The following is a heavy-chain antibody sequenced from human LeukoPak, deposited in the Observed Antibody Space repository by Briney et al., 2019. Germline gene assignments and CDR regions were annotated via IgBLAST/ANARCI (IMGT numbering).Heavy chain of an antibody. J-gene: IGHJ5*02. D-gene: IGHD2-21*01. CDR3: ATEVWSGHH. V-gene: IGHV4-59*01. Sequence: TETLSLTCTVSGVSINTYYWAWIRQPPGKGLEWIGHISFSGSTSYNPSLKSRLTMSVDPSKNPFSLKLTSVTAADTAVYYCATEVWSGHHWGQGTLVTVSS. CDR2: ISFSGST. CDR1: GVSINTYY.